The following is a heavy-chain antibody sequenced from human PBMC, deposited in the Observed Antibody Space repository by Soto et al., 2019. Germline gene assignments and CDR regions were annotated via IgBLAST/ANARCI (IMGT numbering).Heavy chain of an antibody. Sequence: GGSLRLSCAVSGLTFSSSSLHWVRQAPGQGLEYVSGISDHGGRTYYAESVKGRFTISSDASKNTVNLHMSSLRVEDTAVYYCVKGHYGGNHWGQGTRVTISS. D-gene: IGHD3-10*01. J-gene: IGHJ4*02. CDR2: ISDHGGRT. CDR3: VKGHYGGNH. V-gene: IGHV3-64D*08. CDR1: GLTFSSSS.